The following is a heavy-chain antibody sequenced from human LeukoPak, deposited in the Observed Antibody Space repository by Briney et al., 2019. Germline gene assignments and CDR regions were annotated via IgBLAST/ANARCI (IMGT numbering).Heavy chain of an antibody. CDR3: ARGAQHQLDNDY. J-gene: IGHJ4*02. D-gene: IGHD6-13*01. CDR1: GFTVSSNY. CDR2: IYSGGST. V-gene: IGHV3-53*01. Sequence: GGSLRLSCAASGFTVSSNYMSWVRQAPGKGLEWVSVIYSGGSTYYADSVKGRFTISRDNSKNTLYLQMNSLRAEDTAVYYCARGAQHQLDNDYWGQGTLVTVSS.